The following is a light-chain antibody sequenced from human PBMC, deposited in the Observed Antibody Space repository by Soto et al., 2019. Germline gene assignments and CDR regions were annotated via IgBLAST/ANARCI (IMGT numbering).Light chain of an antibody. CDR2: EVN. V-gene: IGLV2-14*01. Sequence: QSALTQPASVSGSPGQSITISCAGTSSDVGGYNYVSWYQQHPGKAPKLMIYEVNNRPSGVSSRFSGSRSVNTASLTISGLQAEDEADYYCSSYTSTTTWVFGGGTNLTVL. CDR3: SSYTSTTTWV. CDR1: SSDVGGYNY. J-gene: IGLJ3*02.